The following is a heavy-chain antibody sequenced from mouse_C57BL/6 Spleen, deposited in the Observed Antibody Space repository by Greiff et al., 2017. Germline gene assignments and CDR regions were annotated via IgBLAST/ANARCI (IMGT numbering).Heavy chain of an antibody. V-gene: IGHV1-80*01. D-gene: IGHD1-1*01. CDR3: ARGYYGSSYDAYYFDY. CDR1: GYAFSSYW. J-gene: IGHJ2*01. CDR2: IYPGDGDT. Sequence: QVQLKQSGAELVKPGASVKISCKASGYAFSSYWMNWVKQRPGKGLEWIGQIYPGDGDTNYNGKFKGKATLTADKSSSTAYMQLSSLTSEDSAVYFCARGYYGSSYDAYYFDYWGQGTTLTVSS.